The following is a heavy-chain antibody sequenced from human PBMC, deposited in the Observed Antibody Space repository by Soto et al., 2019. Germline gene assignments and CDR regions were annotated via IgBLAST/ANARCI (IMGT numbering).Heavy chain of an antibody. D-gene: IGHD6-6*01. Sequence: QVQLVESGGGVVQPGRSLRLSCAASGFAFSNYGMHWVRQTPGKGLEWVALIWYDGSNKYYADSVKGRFTISRDNSNNTLYLQMHSLRGEDTAVYFCAGSPPGVAGRYYFDYWGQGTLVTVCS. CDR1: GFAFSNYG. J-gene: IGHJ4*02. CDR3: AGSPPGVAGRYYFDY. V-gene: IGHV3-33*01. CDR2: IWYDGSNK.